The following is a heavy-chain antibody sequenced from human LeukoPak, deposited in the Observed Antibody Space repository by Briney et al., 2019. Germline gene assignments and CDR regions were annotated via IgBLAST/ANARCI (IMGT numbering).Heavy chain of an antibody. CDR1: GFTFSSFA. Sequence: GGSLRLSCAASGFTFSSFAMSWVRQAPGKGLEWVSILSGSGGSTNFADSVKGRFTISRDNSKKTLYLQMNSLRAEDTAVYYCAKDAGYSSSWYAYWGQGTLVTVSS. CDR2: LSGSGGST. D-gene: IGHD6-13*01. J-gene: IGHJ4*02. CDR3: AKDAGYSSSWYAY. V-gene: IGHV3-23*01.